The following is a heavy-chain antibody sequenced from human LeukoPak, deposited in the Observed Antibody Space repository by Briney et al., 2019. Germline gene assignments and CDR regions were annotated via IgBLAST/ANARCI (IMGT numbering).Heavy chain of an antibody. J-gene: IGHJ4*02. Sequence: GGSLRLSCAASGFTFSSYSMNWVRQAPGKGLEWVSSISSSSSYIYYADSVKGRFTISRDNAKNSLYLQMNSLRAEDTAVYYCARAGYYDYVWGSPCYFDYWGQGTLVTVSS. CDR1: GFTFSSYS. V-gene: IGHV3-21*01. D-gene: IGHD3-16*01. CDR2: ISSSSSYI. CDR3: ARAGYYDYVWGSPCYFDY.